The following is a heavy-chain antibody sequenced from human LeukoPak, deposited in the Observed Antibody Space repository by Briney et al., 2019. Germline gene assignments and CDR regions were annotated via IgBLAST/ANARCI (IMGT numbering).Heavy chain of an antibody. CDR1: GYTLTNYY. CDR3: ARGCGGGGDSDAFDI. Sequence: ASVNVSCKASGYTLTNYYMHWVRQAPGQGLEWMGIINPSGGSTSYAHKFQGRVTMTRDMSTSTVYMELSSLRSEDTAVYYCARGCGGGGDSDAFDIWGQGTMVTVSS. D-gene: IGHD3-16*01. V-gene: IGHV1-46*01. J-gene: IGHJ3*02. CDR2: INPSGGST.